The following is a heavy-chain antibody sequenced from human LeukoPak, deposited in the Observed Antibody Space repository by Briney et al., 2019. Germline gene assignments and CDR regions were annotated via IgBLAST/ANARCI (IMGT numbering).Heavy chain of an antibody. D-gene: IGHD4-17*01. V-gene: IGHV3-49*04. CDR2: FTGRHYGGTT. Sequence: PGGSLTLSCTASGLTFGDYAVTWVRQGPGKGLEWVASFTGRHYGGTTEYAASVRGRFTISIDDSKTIAYLHMNRLTIEDTATYYCHRWTTVTTFDNWGQGTLVIVFS. CDR1: GLTFGDYA. CDR3: HRWTTVTTFDN. J-gene: IGHJ4*02.